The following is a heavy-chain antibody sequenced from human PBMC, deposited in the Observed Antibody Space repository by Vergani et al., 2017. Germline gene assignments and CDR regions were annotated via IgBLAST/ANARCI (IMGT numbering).Heavy chain of an antibody. V-gene: IGHV3-48*01. J-gene: IGHJ3*01. CDR3: AREYSSTSGRAFDF. CDR2: VSTGTKSQ. D-gene: IGHD2-2*01. CDR1: GFDFSSYI. Sequence: VQLVESGGGVVRPGGSLRLSCVVSGFDFSSYIMNWVRQAPGKGLEWVSFVSTGTKSQSYAESVKGRFTISRDSAKNSLYLQMDSLRAEDTAVYYCAREYSSTSGRAFDFWGQGTKVTVSS.